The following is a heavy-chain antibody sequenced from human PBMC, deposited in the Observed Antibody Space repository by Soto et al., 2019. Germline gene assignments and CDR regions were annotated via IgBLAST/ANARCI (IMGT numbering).Heavy chain of an antibody. CDR3: AKDRELPLYSSSSIDY. D-gene: IGHD6-6*01. Sequence: GGSLRLSCAASGFTFSSYAMSWVRQAPGKGLEWVSAISGSGGSTNYADSVKGRFTISRDNSKNTLYLQMNNLRAEDTAVYYCAKDRELPLYSSSSIDYWGQGTLVTVSS. J-gene: IGHJ4*02. V-gene: IGHV3-23*01. CDR2: ISGSGGST. CDR1: GFTFSSYA.